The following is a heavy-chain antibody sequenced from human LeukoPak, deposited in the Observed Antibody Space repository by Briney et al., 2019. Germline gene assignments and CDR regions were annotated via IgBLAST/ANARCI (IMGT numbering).Heavy chain of an antibody. D-gene: IGHD1-26*01. V-gene: IGHV1-18*01. Sequence: ASVKVSCKTSGYTFSHYGISWVRQAPGQGLEWMGWISPYNGNTNFARSLRDRVTMTTDTSTSTAYMELTGLRSDDTAVYYCARRVGSGTYLYFFDFWGQGTLVTVSS. CDR1: GYTFSHYG. CDR3: ARRVGSGTYLYFFDF. CDR2: ISPYNGNT. J-gene: IGHJ4*02.